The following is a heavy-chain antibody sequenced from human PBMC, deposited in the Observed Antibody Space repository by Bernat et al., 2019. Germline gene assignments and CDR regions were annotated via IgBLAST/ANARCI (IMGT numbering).Heavy chain of an antibody. J-gene: IGHJ4*02. V-gene: IGHV3-30*17. CDR3: ATAYGYFLVDS. CDR1: GFSFNNFA. CDR2: ISFDGSHK. D-gene: IGHD3-22*01. Sequence: QVQLVESGGGVVQPGRSLRLSCAASGFSFNNFAMHWVRQAPGKGLEWVAVISFDGSHKFYADSVKGRFTISRDNSENTLYLQLDSLRPEDTATYYCATAYGYFLVDSWGQGTLVTVPS.